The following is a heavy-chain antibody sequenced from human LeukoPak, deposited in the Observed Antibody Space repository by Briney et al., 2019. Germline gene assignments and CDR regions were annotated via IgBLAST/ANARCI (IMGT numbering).Heavy chain of an antibody. V-gene: IGHV3-23*01. Sequence: GGPLRLSCAASGFTFSSYAMSWVRQAPGKGLEWVSAISGSGGSTYYADSVKGRFTISRDNSKNTLYLQMNSLRAEDTAVYYCAKDKGTGRGPGIAFDIWGQGTMVTVSS. D-gene: IGHD3-10*01. CDR2: ISGSGGST. CDR1: GFTFSSYA. J-gene: IGHJ3*02. CDR3: AKDKGTGRGPGIAFDI.